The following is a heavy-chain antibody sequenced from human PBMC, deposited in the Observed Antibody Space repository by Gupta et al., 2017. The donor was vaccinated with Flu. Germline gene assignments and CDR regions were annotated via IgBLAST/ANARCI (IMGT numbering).Heavy chain of an antibody. Sequence: QLQLQESGPGLVKPSETLSLTCTVSGGSISSSSYYWGWIRQPPGKGLEWIGSIYYSGSTYYNPSLKSRVTISVDTSKNQFSLKLSSVTAADTAVYYCARGPYYYDSSGLNWFDPWGQGTLVTVSS. CDR3: ARGPYYYDSSGLNWFDP. CDR1: GGSISSSSYY. CDR2: IYYSGST. D-gene: IGHD3-22*01. J-gene: IGHJ5*02. V-gene: IGHV4-39*01.